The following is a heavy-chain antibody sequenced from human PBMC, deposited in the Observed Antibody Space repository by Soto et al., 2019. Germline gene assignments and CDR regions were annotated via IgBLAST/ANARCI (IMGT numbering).Heavy chain of an antibody. Sequence: PGGSLRLSCAASGFTFGDYAMHWVRQAPGNGLEWVAVMSYDGSNKYYADSVKGRFTISRDNSQNTLYLHMNSLRAEDTAVYHCARERSDSQWYYYGLDVWGQGTTVTVSS. CDR1: GFTFGDYA. CDR3: ARERSDSQWYYYGLDV. J-gene: IGHJ6*02. V-gene: IGHV3-30-3*01. D-gene: IGHD2-15*01. CDR2: MSYDGSNK.